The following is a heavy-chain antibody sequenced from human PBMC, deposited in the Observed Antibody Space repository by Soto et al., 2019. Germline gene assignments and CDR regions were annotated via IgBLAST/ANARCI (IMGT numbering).Heavy chain of an antibody. CDR2: MTPHSGKT. J-gene: IGHJ4*02. CDR3: ARGWEVPAATFDS. CDR1: GYTFTTYD. Sequence: QVQLVQSGAEVKKPGTSVKVSCKASGYTFTTYDINWVRQAPGQGLEWMGWMTPHSGKTGYAPKFQGRVTKTRDTSISTAYMELSSLRSEDTAVYFCARGWEVPAATFDSWGQGTLVTVSS. V-gene: IGHV1-8*01. D-gene: IGHD2-2*01.